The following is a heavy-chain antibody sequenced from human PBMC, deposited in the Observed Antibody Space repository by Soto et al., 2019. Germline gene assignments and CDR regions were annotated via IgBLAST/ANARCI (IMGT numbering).Heavy chain of an antibody. V-gene: IGHV5-10-1*01. J-gene: IGHJ5*02. CDR2: IDPSDSYT. Sequence: PGESLKISCKGSGYSFTSYWISWVRQMPGKGLEWMGRIDPSDSYTNYSPSFQGHVTISADKSISTAYLRWSSLKASDTAMYYCARRIRSPYYYDFWSGIEGTFDPRGQGTLVTVSS. CDR3: ARRIRSPYYYDFWSGIEGTFDP. D-gene: IGHD3-3*01. CDR1: GYSFTSYW.